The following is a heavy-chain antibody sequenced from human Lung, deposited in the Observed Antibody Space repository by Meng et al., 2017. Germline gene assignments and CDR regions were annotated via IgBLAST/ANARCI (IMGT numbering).Heavy chain of an antibody. CDR2: INHSGST. CDR1: GGSFSDYY. J-gene: IGHJ4*02. D-gene: IGHD4-11*01. Sequence: HVHVQQWGAGLLKPSGTLSLTCVVSGGSFSDYYWSWTRQPPGKGLEWIGEINHSGSTNYNPSLESRATISVDTSQNNLSLKLSSVTAADSAVYYCARGPTTMAHDFDYWGQGTLVTVSS. V-gene: IGHV4-34*01. CDR3: ARGPTTMAHDFDY.